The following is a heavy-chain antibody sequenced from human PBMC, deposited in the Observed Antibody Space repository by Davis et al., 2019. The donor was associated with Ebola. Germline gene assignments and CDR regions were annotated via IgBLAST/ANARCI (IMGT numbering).Heavy chain of an antibody. J-gene: IGHJ5*02. CDR2: ISSSSSYT. D-gene: IGHD3-10*01. CDR3: ARGSGWFDP. CDR1: GFTFSDYY. V-gene: IGHV3-11*06. Sequence: GESLKISCAASGFTFSDYYMSWIRQAPGKGLEWVSYISSSSSYTNYADSVKGRFTISRDNAKSSLFLQMDSLRAEDTAVYYCARGSGWFDPWGQGTLVTVSS.